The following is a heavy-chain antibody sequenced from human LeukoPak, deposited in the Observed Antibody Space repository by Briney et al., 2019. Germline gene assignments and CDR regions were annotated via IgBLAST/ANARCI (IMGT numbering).Heavy chain of an antibody. Sequence: SETLSLACTVSGGSISTYYWNWIRQPPGKGLEWIGFIYYSGSTSYNPSLKSRVTISVDTSKNQFSLKLSSVTAADTAVYYCARDYGDLAGFDYWGQGTLVTVSS. CDR1: GGSISTYY. CDR3: ARDYGDLAGFDY. CDR2: IYYSGST. V-gene: IGHV4-59*01. J-gene: IGHJ4*02. D-gene: IGHD4-17*01.